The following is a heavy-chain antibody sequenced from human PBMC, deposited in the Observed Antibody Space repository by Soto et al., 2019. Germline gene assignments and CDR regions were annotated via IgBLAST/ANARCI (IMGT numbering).Heavy chain of an antibody. CDR2: INHSGST. CDR3: ARANCSGGSCPRGSGMAV. CDR1: GGSFSGYY. J-gene: IGHJ6*02. Sequence: SETLSLTCAVYGGSFSGYYWSWIRQPPGKGLEWIGEINHSGSTNYNPSLKSRVTISVDTSKNQFSLKLSSVTAADTAVYYCARANCSGGSCPRGSGMAVWGQGTTVTVSS. D-gene: IGHD2-15*01. V-gene: IGHV4-34*01.